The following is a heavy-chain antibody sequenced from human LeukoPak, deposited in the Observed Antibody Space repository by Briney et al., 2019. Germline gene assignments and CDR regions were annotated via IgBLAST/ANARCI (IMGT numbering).Heavy chain of an antibody. CDR3: ARKLFYGSGENWFDP. CDR2: IYPGDSDT. V-gene: IGHV5-51*01. Sequence: GESLKISCKGSGYSFTSYWIGWVRQMPGKGLEWMGIIYPGDSDTRYSPSFQGQVTISADKSISTAYLQWSSLKASDTAMYYCARKLFYGSGENWFDPWGQGTLVTVSS. CDR1: GYSFTSYW. J-gene: IGHJ5*02. D-gene: IGHD3-10*01.